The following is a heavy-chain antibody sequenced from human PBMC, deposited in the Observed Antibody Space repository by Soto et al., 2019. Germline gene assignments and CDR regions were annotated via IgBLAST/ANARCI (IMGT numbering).Heavy chain of an antibody. J-gene: IGHJ4*02. CDR1: GYTFTSYA. V-gene: IGHV1-3*01. D-gene: IGHD6-19*01. CDR2: INAGNGNT. CDR3: AISRGRAVAGSPPFLGY. Sequence: ASVNVSCKASGYTFTSYAMHWVRQAPGQRLEWMGWINAGNGNTKYSQKFQGRVTITRDTSASTVYMELSSLRSEDTAVYYCAISRGRAVAGSPPFLGYWGQEPLVTVPS.